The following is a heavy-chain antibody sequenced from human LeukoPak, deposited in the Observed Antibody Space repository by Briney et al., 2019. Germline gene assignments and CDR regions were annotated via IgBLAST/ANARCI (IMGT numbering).Heavy chain of an antibody. J-gene: IGHJ4*02. CDR1: GYTFTSYA. V-gene: IGHV7-4-1*02. CDR3: ARADCSSTSCYLVKYYFDY. Sequence: ASVKVSCKASGYTFTSYAMNWVRQAPGQGLEWMGWINTNTGNPTYAQGFTGRFVFSLDTSVSTAYLQISSLKAEDTAVYYCARADCSSTSCYLVKYYFDYWGQGTLVTVSS. D-gene: IGHD2-2*01. CDR2: INTNTGNP.